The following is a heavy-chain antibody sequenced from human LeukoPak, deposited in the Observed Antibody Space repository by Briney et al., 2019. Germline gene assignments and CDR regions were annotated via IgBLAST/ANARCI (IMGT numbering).Heavy chain of an antibody. Sequence: GGSLRLSCAASGFTFSSYSMNWVRQAPGKGLEWVSSISSSSSYIYYADSVKGRFTISRDNAENSLYLQMNSLRAEDTAVYYCASSLVGATDYWGQGTLVTVSS. V-gene: IGHV3-21*01. CDR2: ISSSSSYI. CDR3: ASSLVGATDY. D-gene: IGHD1-26*01. CDR1: GFTFSSYS. J-gene: IGHJ4*02.